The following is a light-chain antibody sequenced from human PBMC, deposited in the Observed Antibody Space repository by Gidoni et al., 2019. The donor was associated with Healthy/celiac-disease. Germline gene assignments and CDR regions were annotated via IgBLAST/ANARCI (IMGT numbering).Light chain of an antibody. CDR2: EVS. CDR3: SSYAGSNKV. J-gene: IGLJ2*01. V-gene: IGLV2-8*01. Sequence: QSALTQPPSASGSPGQSVTISCTGTSSDVGGYNYVSWYQQHPGKAPKLMLYEVSKRPSGVPDRFFGSKSCNTASLTVSGLQAEDEADYYCSSYAGSNKVFGGGTKLTVL. CDR1: SSDVGGYNY.